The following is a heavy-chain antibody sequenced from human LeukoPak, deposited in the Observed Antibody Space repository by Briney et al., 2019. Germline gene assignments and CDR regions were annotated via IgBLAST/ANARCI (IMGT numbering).Heavy chain of an antibody. CDR3: AKDRGDGYNNNFDY. CDR2: IRYDGNNK. CDR1: GFIFSTYG. D-gene: IGHD5-24*01. V-gene: IGHV3-30*02. J-gene: IGHJ4*02. Sequence: PGGSLRLSCAASGFIFSTYGMHWVRQAPGKGLEWVAFIRYDGNNKYYADSVKGRFTISRDNSKNTLYLQMNSLRAEDTAVYYCAKDRGDGYNNNFDYWGQGTLVTVSS.